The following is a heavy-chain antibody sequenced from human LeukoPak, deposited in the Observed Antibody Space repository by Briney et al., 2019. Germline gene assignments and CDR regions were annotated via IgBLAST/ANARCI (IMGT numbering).Heavy chain of an antibody. D-gene: IGHD6-6*01. CDR1: GFTFSSYT. V-gene: IGHV3-21*01. CDR3: ARGGIAGRPVYYYYMDV. CDR2: ISALSTYI. Sequence: GGSLRLSCAASGFTFSSYTIHWVRHAPGKGLEWVSSISALSTYISYADSVKGRFTISRDNVEKSAYLELSGLTAHDTAIYYCARGGIAGRPVYYYYMDVWGKGTTVTVSS. J-gene: IGHJ6*03.